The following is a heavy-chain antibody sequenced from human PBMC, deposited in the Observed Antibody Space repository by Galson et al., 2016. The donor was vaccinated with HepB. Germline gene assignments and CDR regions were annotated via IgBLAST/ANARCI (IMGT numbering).Heavy chain of an antibody. CDR2: IRSETKNYAT. CDR3: TRQLYHDY. Sequence: SLRLSCAASGFTFSESAMQWVRQASGKGLEWVGRIRSETKNYATEYAASVKGRFTISRDDSKNTVYLQMSGLKIDDTAVYYCTRQLYHDYWGQGTLVTVSS. D-gene: IGHD2-2*02. V-gene: IGHV3-73*01. J-gene: IGHJ4*02. CDR1: GFTFSESA.